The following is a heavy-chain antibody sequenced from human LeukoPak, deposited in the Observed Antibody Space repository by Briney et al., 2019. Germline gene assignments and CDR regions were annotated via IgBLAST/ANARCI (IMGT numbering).Heavy chain of an antibody. Sequence: GGSLRLSCAASGFTSSDYYMSWIRQAPGKGLEWVSYISSSSSYTNYADSVKGRFTISRDNAKNSLYLQMNSLRAEDTAVYYCARAREGVADYWGQGTLVTVSS. CDR3: ARAREGVADY. D-gene: IGHD3-3*01. V-gene: IGHV3-11*06. J-gene: IGHJ4*02. CDR2: ISSSSSYT. CDR1: GFTSSDYY.